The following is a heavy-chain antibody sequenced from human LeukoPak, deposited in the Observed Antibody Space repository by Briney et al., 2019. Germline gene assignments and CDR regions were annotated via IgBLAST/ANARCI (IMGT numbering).Heavy chain of an antibody. V-gene: IGHV3-30*01. J-gene: IGHJ5*02. D-gene: IGHD3-22*01. CDR1: GFTFSSYA. CDR3: ARSPSWYYDSSGYDWFDP. Sequence: GRSLRLSCAASGFTFSSYAMHWVRQAPGKGLEWVAVISYDGSNKYYADSVKGRFTISRDNSKNTLYLQMNSLRAEDTAVYYCARSPSWYYDSSGYDWFDPWGQGTLVTVSS. CDR2: ISYDGSNK.